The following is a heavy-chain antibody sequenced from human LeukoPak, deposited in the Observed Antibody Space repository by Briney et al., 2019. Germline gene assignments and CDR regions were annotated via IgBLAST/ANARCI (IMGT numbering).Heavy chain of an antibody. Sequence: SGPTLVNPTQTLTLTCTFSGFSLSTSGVGVGWIRQPPGEALEWLALIYWDDDKRYSPSLKNRLTITKDTSENQVVLTMTNMDPVDTATYYCAHSFPNWVQLDYWGQGTLVTVSS. V-gene: IGHV2-5*02. CDR2: IYWDDDK. CDR1: GFSLSTSGVG. J-gene: IGHJ4*02. D-gene: IGHD7-27*01. CDR3: AHSFPNWVQLDY.